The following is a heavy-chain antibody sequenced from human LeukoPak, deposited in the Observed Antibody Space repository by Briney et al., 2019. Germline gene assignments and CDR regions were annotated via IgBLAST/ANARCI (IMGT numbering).Heavy chain of an antibody. Sequence: SETLSVTCTVSGGSITSNSYSWGWIRQPPGQGLQWIVTLSHAGTNYYNPSLKSRVTMPVDRSKNQLSLKLTSVTATDTAVYYCARLRGGVQLWGDWGQGTLVTVSS. CDR3: ARLRGGVQLWGD. J-gene: IGHJ4*02. CDR1: GGSITSNSYS. D-gene: IGHD5-18*01. CDR2: LSHAGTN. V-gene: IGHV4-39*01.